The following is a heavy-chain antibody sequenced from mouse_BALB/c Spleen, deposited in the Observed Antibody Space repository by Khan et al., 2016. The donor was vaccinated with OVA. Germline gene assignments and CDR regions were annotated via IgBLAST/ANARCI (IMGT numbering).Heavy chain of an antibody. V-gene: IGHV5-6*01. CDR3: TRLAYYYDSGGFAY. J-gene: IGHJ3*01. Sequence: EVQLQESGGDLVKPGGSLKLSCAASGSTFSTYGMFWVRQALDKRLEWVATVSTGGSYTYYPDSVKGRFIISRDNAKRTLYLQISGLRSEDTAMFYCTRLAYYYDSGGFAYWGQGTLITVSA. D-gene: IGHD1-1*01. CDR2: VSTGGSYT. CDR1: GSTFSTYG.